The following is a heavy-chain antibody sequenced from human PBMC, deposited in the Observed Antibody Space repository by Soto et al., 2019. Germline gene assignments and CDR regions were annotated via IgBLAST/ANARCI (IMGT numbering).Heavy chain of an antibody. J-gene: IGHJ3*02. D-gene: IGHD5-12*01. CDR3: ARAAVGDGYHGAFDI. Sequence: SETLSLTCPVPGCSISPYYWSWIRQPPGKGLEWIGYIYYSGSTSYNPSLRSRVTISVDTSRSQFSLSLGSVTAADTAVYYCARAAVGDGYHGAFDIWGQGTKVTVSS. CDR1: GCSISPYY. CDR2: IYYSGST. V-gene: IGHV4-59*01.